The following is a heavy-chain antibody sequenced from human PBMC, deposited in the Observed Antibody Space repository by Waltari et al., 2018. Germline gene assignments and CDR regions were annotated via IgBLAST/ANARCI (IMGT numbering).Heavy chain of an antibody. D-gene: IGHD2-21*02. J-gene: IGHJ4*02. Sequence: QVPLVQSGAEVKKPGSSVKVSFQASGGTFSSYAIRWVRQAPGQGIEWMGGIIPIFGTANYAQKFQGRVTITADESTSTAYMELSSLRSEDTAVYYCARDGVPDDSLDYWGQGTLVTVSS. CDR3: ARDGVPDDSLDY. CDR1: GGTFSSYA. CDR2: IIPIFGTA. V-gene: IGHV1-69*01.